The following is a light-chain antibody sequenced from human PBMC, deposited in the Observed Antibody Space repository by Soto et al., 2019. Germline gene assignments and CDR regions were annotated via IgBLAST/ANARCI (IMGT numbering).Light chain of an antibody. Sequence: ETALTQSPATLSLSPGERATLSCRASQSVSSSYLAWYQQKPGQAPRLLIYGASSRATGIPDRFSGSGSGTDFTLTISRLEPEDFAVYYCQQYGSSPSGTFGQGTKVDI. CDR3: QQYGSSPSGT. J-gene: IGKJ1*01. CDR2: GAS. CDR1: QSVSSSY. V-gene: IGKV3-20*01.